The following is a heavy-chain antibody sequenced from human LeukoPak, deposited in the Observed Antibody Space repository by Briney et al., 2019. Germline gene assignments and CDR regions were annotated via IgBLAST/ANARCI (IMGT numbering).Heavy chain of an antibody. J-gene: IGHJ4*02. V-gene: IGHV3-53*01. CDR2: IYSGGST. D-gene: IGHD6-6*01. Sequence: GGSLRLSCAASGFTVSSNYMSWVRQAPGKGLEWVSVIYSGGSTYYADSVKGRFTISRDNSKNTLYLQMNSLRAEDTAVYYCAKDEVAARPAFLGYWGQGTLVTVSS. CDR1: GFTVSSNY. CDR3: AKDEVAARPAFLGY.